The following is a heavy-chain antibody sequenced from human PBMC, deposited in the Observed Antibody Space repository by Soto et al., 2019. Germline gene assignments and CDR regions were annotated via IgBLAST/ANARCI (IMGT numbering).Heavy chain of an antibody. D-gene: IGHD1-26*01. J-gene: IGHJ4*01. V-gene: IGHV3-21*01. CDR2: INGRGNYL. CDR1: GFSFATYN. Sequence: EVQLVESGGGLVKPGGTLRISCLGSGFSFATYNMNWVRQAPGKGLEWLSSINGRGNYLYYADSVKGRFTISRDNANNSLFLQMNNLRAEDTALYFCVREDGIVGVSSAFDFCGHGTLVTVSS. CDR3: VREDGIVGVSSAFDF.